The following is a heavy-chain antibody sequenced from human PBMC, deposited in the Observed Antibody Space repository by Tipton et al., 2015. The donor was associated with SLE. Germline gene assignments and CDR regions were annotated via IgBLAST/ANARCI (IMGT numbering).Heavy chain of an antibody. CDR2: IYYSGSA. CDR1: GGSISTYY. D-gene: IGHD7-27*01. CDR3: ARANWGNFDY. J-gene: IGHJ4*02. Sequence: TLSLTCTVSGGSISTYYWSWIRQTPGKGLEWIGYIYYSGSANYSPSLKTRVTMSVDTSKHQFSLKLHSVTAADTAVYYCARANWGNFDYWGQGTLVTVSS. V-gene: IGHV4-59*01.